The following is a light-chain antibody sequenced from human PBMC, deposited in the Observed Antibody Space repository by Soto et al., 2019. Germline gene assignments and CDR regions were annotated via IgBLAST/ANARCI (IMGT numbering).Light chain of an antibody. Sequence: DIPLTQSPSTLSASVGDRVTITCRASQRIATWLAWYKHQPGSAPKLLIYGASTLQSGVPSRFSGSGSGAEFTLTIDNLQPEDFATYYCQQYHLYWTFGPGTKVEI. V-gene: IGKV1-5*01. J-gene: IGKJ1*01. CDR3: QQYHLYWT. CDR2: GAS. CDR1: QRIATW.